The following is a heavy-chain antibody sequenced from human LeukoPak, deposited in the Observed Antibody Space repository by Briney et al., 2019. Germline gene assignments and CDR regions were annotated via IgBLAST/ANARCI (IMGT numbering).Heavy chain of an antibody. CDR2: ISWNSGSI. CDR1: GFTFDDYA. V-gene: IGHV3-9*01. Sequence: GGSLRLSCAASGFTFDDYAMHWVRQAPGKGLEWVSGISWNSGSIGYADSVKGRFTISRDNAKNSLYLQMNSLRVEDTAVYYCARDQYYGSGSYAYLDYWGQGTLVTVSS. D-gene: IGHD3-10*01. CDR3: ARDQYYGSGSYAYLDY. J-gene: IGHJ4*02.